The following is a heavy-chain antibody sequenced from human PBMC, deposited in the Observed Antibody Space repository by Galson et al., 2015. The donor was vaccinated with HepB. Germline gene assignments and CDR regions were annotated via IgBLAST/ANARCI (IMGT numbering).Heavy chain of an antibody. Sequence: SVKVSCKASGGTFSSYAISWVRQAPGQGLEWMGGIIPIFGTANYAQKFQGRVTITADESTSTAYMELSSLRSEDTAAYYCARDLTYGDYETFDYWGQGTLVTVSS. D-gene: IGHD4-17*01. CDR2: IIPIFGTA. J-gene: IGHJ4*02. V-gene: IGHV1-69*13. CDR3: ARDLTYGDYETFDY. CDR1: GGTFSSYA.